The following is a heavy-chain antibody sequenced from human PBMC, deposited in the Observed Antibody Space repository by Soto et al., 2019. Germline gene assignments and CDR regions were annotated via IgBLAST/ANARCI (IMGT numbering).Heavy chain of an antibody. D-gene: IGHD2-2*01. CDR1: GFSLSTSGVG. V-gene: IGHV2-5*02. CDR2: IYWDDDK. CDR3: ARITSPYDALDI. Sequence: KESGPTLVKPKQTLTLTCTFSGFSLSTSGVGVGWIRQPRGKALEWLTLIYWDDDKRYSPSLKSRLTITKDTSKNQVVLTMTNMDPVDTATYYCARITSPYDALDIWGQGTMVTVSS. J-gene: IGHJ3*02.